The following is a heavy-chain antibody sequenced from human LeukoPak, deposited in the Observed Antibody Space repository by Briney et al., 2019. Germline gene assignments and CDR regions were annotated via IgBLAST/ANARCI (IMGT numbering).Heavy chain of an antibody. V-gene: IGHV1-69*01. CDR3: AKVVAEYSSSLPLDY. CDR2: IIPIFGTA. D-gene: IGHD6-13*01. Sequence: ASVNVSFTASGGTFSSYAISWVRQAPGQGLEWMGGIIPIFGTANYAQKFQGRVTITADESTSTAYMELSSLRSEDTAVYYCAKVVAEYSSSLPLDYWGQGTLVTVSS. CDR1: GGTFSSYA. J-gene: IGHJ4*02.